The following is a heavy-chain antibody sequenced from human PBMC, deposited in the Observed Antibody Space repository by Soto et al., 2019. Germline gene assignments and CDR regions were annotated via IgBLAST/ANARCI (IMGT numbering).Heavy chain of an antibody. D-gene: IGHD6-19*01. V-gene: IGHV1-18*01. CDR1: GYTFTSYG. Sequence: QVQLVQSGAEVKKPGASVKVSCKASGYTFTSYGISWVRQAPGQGLEWMGWISAYNGHTNYAQKLQGRVTMTTDTSTSTAYRELRSLRSDDTAVYYCARLRVAVAGGGFSDYWGQGPLVTVSS. J-gene: IGHJ4*02. CDR2: ISAYNGHT. CDR3: ARLRVAVAGGGFSDY.